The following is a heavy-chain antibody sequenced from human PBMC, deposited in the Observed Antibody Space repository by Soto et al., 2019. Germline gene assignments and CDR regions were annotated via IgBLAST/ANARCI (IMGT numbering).Heavy chain of an antibody. CDR2: IYHSGST. CDR1: GGSISSGGYS. CDR3: ARGYNGWPPPTHNWFDP. D-gene: IGHD5-12*01. J-gene: IGHJ5*02. V-gene: IGHV4-30-2*01. Sequence: SETLSLTCAVSGGSISSGGYSWSWIRQPPGKGLEWIGYIYHSGSTYYNPSLKSRVTISVDRSKNQFSLKLSSVTAADTAVYYCARGYNGWPPPTHNWFDPWGQGTLVTVSS.